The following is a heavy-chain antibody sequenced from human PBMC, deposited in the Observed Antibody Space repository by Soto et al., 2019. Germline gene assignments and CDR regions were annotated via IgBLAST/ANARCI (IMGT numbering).Heavy chain of an antibody. V-gene: IGHV3-13*01. CDR1: GFIFSAYD. D-gene: IGHD5-18*01. Sequence: AXGSLRLSCAASGFIFSAYDMHWVRQATGKGLEWVSAIGTAGDTYYPGSVKGRFTVSRENAKNSLYLQMNSLTVGDTAVYYCERAXSYGPPPYYFYYIGVWGKGTTVTVSS. CDR3: ERAXSYGPPPYYFYYIGV. J-gene: IGHJ6*03. CDR2: IGTAGDT.